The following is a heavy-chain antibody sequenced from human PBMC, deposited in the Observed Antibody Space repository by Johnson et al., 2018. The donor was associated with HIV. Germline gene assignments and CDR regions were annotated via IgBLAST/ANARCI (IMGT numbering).Heavy chain of an antibody. V-gene: IGHV3-20*04. D-gene: IGHD2-21*01. CDR1: GFTFDDYG. CDR3: ARTGRLFDAFDI. CDR2: INWNGGST. Sequence: VQLVESGGGVVQPGRSLRLSCVASGFTFDDYGMSWVSQAPGKGLEWVSGINWNGGSTGYADSVKGRFTISRDNAKNSLYLQMNSLRTEDTALYYCARTGRLFDAFDIWGQGTMVIVSS. J-gene: IGHJ3*02.